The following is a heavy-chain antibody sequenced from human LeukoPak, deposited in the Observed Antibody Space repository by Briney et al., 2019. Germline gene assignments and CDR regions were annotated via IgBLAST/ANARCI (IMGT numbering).Heavy chain of an antibody. CDR2: IVVGSGNT. J-gene: IGHJ3*02. D-gene: IGHD6-13*01. V-gene: IGHV1-58*02. CDR1: GFTFTSSA. CDR3: AQRGYSSSWYDTADAFDI. Sequence: SVKVSCKASGFTFTSSAMQWVRQARGQRLEWIGWIVVGSGNTNYAQKFQERVTITRDMSTSTAYMELSSLRSEDTAVYYCAQRGYSSSWYDTADAFDIWGQGTMVTVSS.